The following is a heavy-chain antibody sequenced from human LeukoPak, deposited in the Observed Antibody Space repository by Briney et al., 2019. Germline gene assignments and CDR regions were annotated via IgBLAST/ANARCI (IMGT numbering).Heavy chain of an antibody. J-gene: IGHJ4*02. CDR3: ARGSDTAAGLY. V-gene: IGHV4-39*01. D-gene: IGHD6-13*01. CDR2: IYYSGST. CDR1: GGSITTSSYY. Sequence: PSETLSLTCTVSGGSITTSSYYWGWIRQPPGKGLEWIGIIYYSGSTYYNPSLKGRVTISVDTSKNQFSLKLSSVTAADTAVYYCARGSDTAAGLYWGQGTLVTVSS.